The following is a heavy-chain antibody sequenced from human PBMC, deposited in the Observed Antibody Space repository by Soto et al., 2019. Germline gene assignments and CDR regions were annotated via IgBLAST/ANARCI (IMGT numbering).Heavy chain of an antibody. J-gene: IGHJ3*02. CDR2: IIPIFGTA. CDR1: GGTFSSYA. V-gene: IGHV1-69*13. D-gene: IGHD3-22*01. Sequence: ASVKVSCKASGGTFSSYAISWVRQAPGQGLEWMGGIIPIFGTANYAQKFQGRVTITADESTSTAYMELSSLRSEDTAVYYCARGPFYYDSSGYPTHDAFDIWGQGTMVTV. CDR3: ARGPFYYDSSGYPTHDAFDI.